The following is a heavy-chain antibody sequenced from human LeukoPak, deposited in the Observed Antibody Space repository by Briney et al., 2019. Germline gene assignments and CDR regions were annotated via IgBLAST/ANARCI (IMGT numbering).Heavy chain of an antibody. D-gene: IGHD1-1*01. Sequence: PSETLSLTCAVSGASISRHSWSWIRQPPGKGLEWIGYIHHSGSANYSPSLKSRVTISLDTSQNHFSLRLTSVTAADTAVYYCARDLYTENYFDYWGQGILVTVSS. V-gene: IGHV4-59*11. CDR2: IHHSGSA. CDR1: GASISRHS. J-gene: IGHJ4*02. CDR3: ARDLYTENYFDY.